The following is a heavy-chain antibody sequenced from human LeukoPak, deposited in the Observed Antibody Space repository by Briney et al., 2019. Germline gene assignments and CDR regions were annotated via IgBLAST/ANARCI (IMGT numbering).Heavy chain of an antibody. V-gene: IGHV4-39*07. D-gene: IGHD5-12*01. Sequence: SETLSLTCSVSGGSISSSNYYWGWIRQSPGKGLEWIGSIYYSGSTYYNPSLKSRVTISVDTSKNQFSLKLSSVTAADTAVYYCARGSGGYDSPFDYWGQGTLVTVSS. CDR3: ARGSGGYDSPFDY. CDR2: IYYSGST. CDR1: GGSISSSNYY. J-gene: IGHJ4*02.